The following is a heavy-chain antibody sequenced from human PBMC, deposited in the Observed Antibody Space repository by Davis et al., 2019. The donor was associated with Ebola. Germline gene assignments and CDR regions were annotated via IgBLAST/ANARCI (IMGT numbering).Heavy chain of an antibody. J-gene: IGHJ4*02. CDR1: GYTFTSFD. Sequence: ASVKVSCKASGYTFTSFDINWVRQATGQGLEWMGWMNPNSGNTGYAQKFQGRVTMTRNTSISTAYMELSSLRSEDTAVYHCARFRFGELLYLGFDYWGQGTLVTVSS. CDR2: MNPNSGNT. CDR3: ARFRFGELLYLGFDY. D-gene: IGHD3-10*01. V-gene: IGHV1-8*01.